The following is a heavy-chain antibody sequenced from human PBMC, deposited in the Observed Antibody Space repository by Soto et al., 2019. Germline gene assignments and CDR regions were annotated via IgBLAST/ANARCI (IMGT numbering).Heavy chain of an antibody. D-gene: IGHD3-9*01. CDR3: ASLRYFDSCQFDP. CDR1: GGSISSYY. J-gene: IGHJ5*02. CDR2: IYYSGST. Sequence: SSETLSLTCTVSGGSISSYYWSWIRQPPGKGLEWIGYIYYSGSTNYNPSLKSRVTISVDTSKNQFSLKLSSVTAADTAVYYCASLRYFDSCQFDPWGQGTLVTVPQ. V-gene: IGHV4-59*08.